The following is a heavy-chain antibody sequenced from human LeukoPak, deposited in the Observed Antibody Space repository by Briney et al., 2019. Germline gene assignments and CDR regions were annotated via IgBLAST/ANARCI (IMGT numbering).Heavy chain of an antibody. J-gene: IGHJ4*02. CDR3: AREGGFYRPLDY. Sequence: TSETLSLTCGVSGGSVSSTNWWTWIRPPPGKGLEWIGEVHLDGRTNFNPSLKGRLTMSVDLSENHVSLKLTSVTAADTAVYYCAREGGFYRPLDYSGQGTLVTVSS. D-gene: IGHD6-25*01. CDR1: GGSVSSTNW. CDR2: VHLDGRT. V-gene: IGHV4-4*02.